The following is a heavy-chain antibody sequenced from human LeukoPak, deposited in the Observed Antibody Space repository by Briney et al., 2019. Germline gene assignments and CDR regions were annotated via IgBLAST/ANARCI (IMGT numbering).Heavy chain of an antibody. CDR1: GFTFNSYG. V-gene: IGHV3-30*03. CDR2: ISYDGGNK. Sequence: GGSLRLPCAASGFTFNSYGLHWVRQAPGKGLEWVAVISYDGGNKYYGDSVKGRFTISRDNSKNTLYLQMNSLRAEDTAVYYCARPVETTTFAFDIWGQGTMVTVSS. CDR3: ARPVETTTFAFDI. J-gene: IGHJ3*02. D-gene: IGHD1-26*01.